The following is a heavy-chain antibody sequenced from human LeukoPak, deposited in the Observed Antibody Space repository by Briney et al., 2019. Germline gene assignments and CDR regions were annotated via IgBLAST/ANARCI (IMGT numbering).Heavy chain of an antibody. Sequence: PGGSLRLSCAASGFTFSSFAMSWVRQAPGKGLGWVSTISASAGNTYYADSVKGRFTISRNNSKNTVYLQMNSLRAEDTAVYYCAKEAILTGYFDYWGQGTLVTVSS. CDR2: ISASAGNT. CDR1: GFTFSSFA. D-gene: IGHD3-9*01. J-gene: IGHJ4*02. CDR3: AKEAILTGYFDY. V-gene: IGHV3-23*01.